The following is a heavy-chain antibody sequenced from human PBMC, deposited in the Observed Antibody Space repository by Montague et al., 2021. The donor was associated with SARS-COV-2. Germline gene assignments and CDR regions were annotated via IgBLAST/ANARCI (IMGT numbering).Heavy chain of an antibody. CDR2: IYTSGST. V-gene: IGHV4-61*02. J-gene: IGHJ5*02. CDR3: ARAGEIVGATIISHWFDP. Sequence: TLSLTCTVSGGSISSGSYYWSWIRQPAGKGLEWIGRIYTSGSTNYXPSLKSRVTISVDTSKNQFSLKLSSVTAAGTAVYYCARAGEIVGATIISHWFDPWGQGTLVTVSS. D-gene: IGHD1-26*01. CDR1: GGSISSGSYY.